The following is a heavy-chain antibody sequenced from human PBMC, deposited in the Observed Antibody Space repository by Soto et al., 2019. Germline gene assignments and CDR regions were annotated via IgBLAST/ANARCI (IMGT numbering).Heavy chain of an antibody. CDR1: GGSISSSNW. Sequence: SETLSLTCAVSGGSISSSNWWSWVRQPPGKGLEWIGEIYHSGSTNYNPSLKSRVTISVDKSKNQSSLKLSSVTAADTAVYYCARDSYDFWSGYAGVRYYGMDVWGQGTTVTVSS. D-gene: IGHD3-3*01. CDR3: ARDSYDFWSGYAGVRYYGMDV. CDR2: IYHSGST. V-gene: IGHV4-4*02. J-gene: IGHJ6*02.